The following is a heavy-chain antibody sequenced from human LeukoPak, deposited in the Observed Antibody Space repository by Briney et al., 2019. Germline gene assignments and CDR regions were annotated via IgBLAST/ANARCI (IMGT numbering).Heavy chain of an antibody. CDR2: ISAYKRVT. D-gene: IGHD3-22*01. CDR3: ARDLGSRGSDGSGPPPA. CDR1: GYSFTRDG. V-gene: IGHV1-18*01. J-gene: IGHJ5*02. Sequence: ASVKVSSKASGYSFTRDGIRWVRQAPGQGLEWMGWISAYKRVTNDAKKFQDRASMATDSSTSTAYMELRSLRSEDTAVYYCARDLGSRGSDGSGPPPAWGQGTLVTVSS.